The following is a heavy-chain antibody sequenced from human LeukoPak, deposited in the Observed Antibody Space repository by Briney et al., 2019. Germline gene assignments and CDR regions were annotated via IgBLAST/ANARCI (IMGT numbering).Heavy chain of an antibody. J-gene: IGHJ3*01. CDR1: GGSISTKSYY. D-gene: IGHD3-10*01. CDR2: IYNSGST. CDR3: ARHHGIHDSGSSDAFDV. V-gene: IGHV4-39*01. Sequence: PSETLSLTCTVSGGSISTKSYYWAWIRQSPGKGLEWIGSIYNSGSTYYSPSLKSRATISVDTSKNQFSLKLSSVTAADTAVYYCARHHGIHDSGSSDAFDVWGQGTMVTVSS.